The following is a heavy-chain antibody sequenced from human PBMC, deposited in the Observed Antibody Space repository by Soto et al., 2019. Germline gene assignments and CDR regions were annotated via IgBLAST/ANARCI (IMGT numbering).Heavy chain of an antibody. D-gene: IGHD4-17*01. V-gene: IGHV3-30-3*01. CDR2: ISYDGSNK. CDR3: ARESRSAYGGNYGMDV. CDR1: GFTFSSYA. J-gene: IGHJ6*02. Sequence: HPGGSLSLSCAASGFTFSSYAMHWVRQAPGKGLEWVAVISYDGSNKYYADSVKGRFTISRDNSKNTLYLQMNSLRAEDTAVYYCARESRSAYGGNYGMDVWGQGTTVTVSS.